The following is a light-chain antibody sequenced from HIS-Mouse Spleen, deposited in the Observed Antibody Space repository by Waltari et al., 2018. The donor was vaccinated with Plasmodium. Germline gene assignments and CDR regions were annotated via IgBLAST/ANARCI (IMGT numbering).Light chain of an antibody. J-gene: IGKJ2*01. Sequence: DIQMTQSPPSLSASVGDRVTSTCQASKDISNYLNWYQQKPGKAPKLLIYDASNLETGVPSRFSGSGSGTDFPLTISGLQPEDIATYYCQKYDNLPYTLVQGTKREI. CDR1: KDISNY. CDR2: DAS. V-gene: IGKV1-33*01. CDR3: QKYDNLPYT.